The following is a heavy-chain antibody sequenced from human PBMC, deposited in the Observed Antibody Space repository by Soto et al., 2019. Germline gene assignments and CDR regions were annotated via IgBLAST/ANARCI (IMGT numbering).Heavy chain of an antibody. V-gene: IGHV4-61*01. J-gene: IGHJ4*02. D-gene: IGHD2-8*01. CDR1: GGSVSSGPYH. CDR3: MRSHGAY. Sequence: QVQLQESGPGLVKTSETLSLTCTVSGGSVSSGPYHWNWVRQPPGKGLEWIGHISYSGTANYNHSLRGRVIMATDTSMNQFSLRLTSVTAADTAVYYCMRSHGAYWGQGALVTVSP. CDR2: ISYSGTA.